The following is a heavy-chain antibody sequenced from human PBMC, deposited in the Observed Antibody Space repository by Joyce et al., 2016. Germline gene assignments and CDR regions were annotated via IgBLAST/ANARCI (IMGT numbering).Heavy chain of an antibody. V-gene: IGHV1-69-2*01. J-gene: IGHJ6*03. CDR3: ATVDYYYGSGTPRDYYYYMDV. CDR1: GYTFTDYY. CDR2: GVPEDGET. D-gene: IGHD3-10*01. Sequence: EVQLVQSGAEVKKPGATVKISCKVSGYTFTDYYMHWVQQAPGKGLEWMVLGVPEDGETLYEEKFRGRVNITAGTSTDTAYMELSSLRSEDTAVYYCATVDYYYGSGTPRDYYYYMDVWGKGTTVTVSS.